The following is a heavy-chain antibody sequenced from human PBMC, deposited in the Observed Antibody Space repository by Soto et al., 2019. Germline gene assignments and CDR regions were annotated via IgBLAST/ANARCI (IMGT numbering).Heavy chain of an antibody. CDR1: GYSLTTYW. V-gene: IGHV5-51*01. CDR3: ARNPRFSSSSDWLAP. Sequence: PGDSLKISCKASGYSLTTYWIAWVRQMPGKGLEWMGIIYPGDSDTRYSPSFQGQVTISADNSITTAYLQWSSLKASDTAIYYCARNPRFSSSSDWLAPWGQRTLDTVSS. D-gene: IGHD6-6*01. J-gene: IGHJ5*02. CDR2: IYPGDSDT.